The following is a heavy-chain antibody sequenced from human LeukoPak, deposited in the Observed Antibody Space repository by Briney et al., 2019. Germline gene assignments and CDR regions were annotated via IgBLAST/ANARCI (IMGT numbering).Heavy chain of an antibody. D-gene: IGHD2-15*01. J-gene: IGHJ4*02. V-gene: IGHV1-3*01. CDR1: GYTFTSYA. Sequence: GASVKVSCKASGYTFTSYAMHWVRQAPGQRLEWMGWINAGNGNTKYSQKFQGRVTITRGTSASTAYMELSSLRSEDTAVYYCARGPYCSGGSCYEARRRYYFDYWGQGTLVTVSS. CDR3: ARGPYCSGGSCYEARRRYYFDY. CDR2: INAGNGNT.